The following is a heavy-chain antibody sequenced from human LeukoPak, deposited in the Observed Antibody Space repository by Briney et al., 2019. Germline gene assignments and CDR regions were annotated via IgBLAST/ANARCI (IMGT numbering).Heavy chain of an antibody. V-gene: IGHV4-34*01. CDR2: INHSGST. J-gene: IGHJ3*02. CDR1: GGSFSGYY. Sequence: SETLSLTCAVYGGSFSGYYWSWIRQPPGKGLEWIGEINHSGSTNYNPSLKSRVTISVDTSENQFSLKLSSVTAADTAVYYCASLGYCSGGSCPHPDDAFDIWGQGTMVTVSS. D-gene: IGHD2-15*01. CDR3: ASLGYCSGGSCPHPDDAFDI.